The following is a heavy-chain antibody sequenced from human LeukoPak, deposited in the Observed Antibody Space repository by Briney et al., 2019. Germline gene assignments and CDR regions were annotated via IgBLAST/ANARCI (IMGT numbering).Heavy chain of an antibody. V-gene: IGHV3-48*04. Sequence: GGSLRLSCAASGCTFSDYSMNWVRQAPGKGLEWVSYISSSTSTIYYADSVRSRFTISRDNAKNSLYLQMNSLRAEDTAVYYCATLTVASSFDYWGQGTLVTVSS. CDR2: ISSSTSTI. CDR1: GCTFSDYS. CDR3: ATLTVASSFDY. J-gene: IGHJ4*02. D-gene: IGHD6-19*01.